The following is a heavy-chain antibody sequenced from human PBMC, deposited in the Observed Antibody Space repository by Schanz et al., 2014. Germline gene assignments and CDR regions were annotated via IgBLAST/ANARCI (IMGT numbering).Heavy chain of an antibody. D-gene: IGHD3-22*01. J-gene: IGHJ4*02. CDR1: GFTFSSYG. CDR2: IYSGIGA. CDR3: ARVHHYDPSGWGYFDY. Sequence: QVQLVESGGGVVQFGRSLRLSCVASGFTFSSYGMHWVRQAPGKGLEWVSVIYSGIGAYYADSVKDRFTVSRDNSKNTVYLQMNRLRAEDTAVYYCARVHHYDPSGWGYFDYWGQGALXTVSS. V-gene: IGHV3-NL1*01.